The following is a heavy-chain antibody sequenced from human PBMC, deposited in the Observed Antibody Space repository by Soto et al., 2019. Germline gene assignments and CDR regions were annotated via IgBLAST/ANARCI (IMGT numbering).Heavy chain of an antibody. CDR2: IYYSGST. D-gene: IGHD6-13*01. CDR3: ARGIAAAADDYYYYGMDV. J-gene: IGHJ6*02. CDR1: GGSISSGGYY. V-gene: IGHV4-31*03. Sequence: QVQLQESGPGLVKPSQTLSLTCTVSGGSISSGGYYWSWIRQHPGKGLEWIGYIYYSGSTYYNPSLKSRVTRAVDTSKNQFALKLSSVTAADTAVYYCARGIAAAADDYYYYGMDVWGQGTTVTVSS.